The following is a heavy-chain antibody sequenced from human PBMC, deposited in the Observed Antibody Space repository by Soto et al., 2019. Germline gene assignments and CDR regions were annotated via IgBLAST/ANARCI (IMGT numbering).Heavy chain of an antibody. D-gene: IGHD2-2*01. CDR3: ARDRGRYCSSTSCYPNTYYYYYGMDV. J-gene: IGHJ6*02. V-gene: IGHV4-4*07. CDR1: GGPISSYY. CDR2: IYTSGST. Sequence: SETLSLTCTVSGGPISSYYWSWIRQPAGKGLEWIGRIYTSGSTNYNPSLKSRVTMSVDTSKNQFSLKLSSVTAADTAVYYCARDRGRYCSSTSCYPNTYYYYYGMDVWGQGTTVT.